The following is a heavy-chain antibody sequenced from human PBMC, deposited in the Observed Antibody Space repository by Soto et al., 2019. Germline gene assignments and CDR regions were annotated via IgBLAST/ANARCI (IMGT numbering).Heavy chain of an antibody. CDR3: ARAHRTYSNYPVGGMDV. Sequence: QVQLQESGPGLVKPSQTLSLTCTVSGGSISSGDYYWSWIRQPPGKGLEWIGYIYYSGSTYYNPSLKSRVTISVDTSKNQFSLKLSSVTAADTAVYYCARAHRTYSNYPVGGMDVWGQGTTVTVSS. CDR1: GGSISSGDYY. CDR2: IYYSGST. D-gene: IGHD4-4*01. V-gene: IGHV4-30-4*01. J-gene: IGHJ6*02.